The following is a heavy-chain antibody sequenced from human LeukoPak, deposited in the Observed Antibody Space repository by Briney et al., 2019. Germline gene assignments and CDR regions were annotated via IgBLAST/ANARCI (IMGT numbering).Heavy chain of an antibody. CDR3: ARVHDFWSGYYP. J-gene: IGHJ5*02. D-gene: IGHD3-3*01. CDR1: GGSISSYY. Sequence: PSETLSLTCTVSGGSISSYYWSWIRQPPGKGLEWIGYIYYSGSTNYNPSLKSRVTISVDTSKNQFSLKLSSVTAADTAVYYCARVHDFWSGYYPWGQGTLVTVSS. CDR2: IYYSGST. V-gene: IGHV4-59*01.